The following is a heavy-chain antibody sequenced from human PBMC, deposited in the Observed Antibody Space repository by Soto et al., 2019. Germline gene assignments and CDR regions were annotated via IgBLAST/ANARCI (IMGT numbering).Heavy chain of an antibody. CDR2: IDYNGVT. J-gene: IGHJ4*02. V-gene: IGHV4-39*01. CDR1: GGSIYRSGYY. CDR3: GKVLVGATGHTDSDS. Sequence: SETLSLTCTVSGGSIYRSGYYWGWTRQPPGRGLEWIGNIDYNGVTYSNPSLKSRVTISRDTSKNQFSLKLTSVTAADTALYYCGKVLVGATGHTDSDSWGPGTPVTVSS. D-gene: IGHD2-15*01.